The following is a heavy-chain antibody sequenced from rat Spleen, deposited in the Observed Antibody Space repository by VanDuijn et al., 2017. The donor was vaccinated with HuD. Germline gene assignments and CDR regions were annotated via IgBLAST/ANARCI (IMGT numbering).Heavy chain of an antibody. Sequence: EVQLVESGGGLVQPGRSLKLSCAASGFTFSDYNMAWVRQAPKKGLEWVATIIYDGSRTYYRDSVKGRVTISRDNAKSTLYLQMDSLGSEDTATYYCATHTTGIPLFAYWGQGTLVTVSS. J-gene: IGHJ3*01. CDR3: ATHTTGIPLFAY. V-gene: IGHV5S10*01. D-gene: IGHD1-9*01. CDR1: GFTFSDYN. CDR2: IIYDGSRT.